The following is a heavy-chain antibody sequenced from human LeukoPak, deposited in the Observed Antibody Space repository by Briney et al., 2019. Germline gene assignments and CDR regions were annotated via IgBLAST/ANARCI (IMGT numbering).Heavy chain of an antibody. CDR1: GFTFDDYG. V-gene: IGHV3-9*01. Sequence: GGSLRLSCAASGFTFDDYGMHWVRQAPGKGLEWVSGISWNSGTVVYADSVRGRFTISRDNAKNSVYLQMNSLKAEDTALYYCAKGGYSSGWYGDHWGQGTLATVSS. D-gene: IGHD6-19*01. J-gene: IGHJ4*02. CDR2: ISWNSGTV. CDR3: AKGGYSSGWYGDH.